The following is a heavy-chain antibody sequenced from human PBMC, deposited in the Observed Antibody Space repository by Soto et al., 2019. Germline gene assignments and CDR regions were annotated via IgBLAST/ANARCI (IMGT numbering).Heavy chain of an antibody. D-gene: IGHD3-16*01. V-gene: IGHV1-18*01. CDR1: GYTFTSYG. J-gene: IGHJ5*02. CDR3: ARELYDYIWGSYQSNWFDP. Sequence: ASVKVSCKASGYTFTSYGISWVRQAPGQGLEWMGRISAYIGITNYAQKLQGRVTMTADTSTSTAYMELSSLRSEDTAVYYCARELYDYIWGSYQSNWFDPWGQGTLVTVSS. CDR2: ISAYIGIT.